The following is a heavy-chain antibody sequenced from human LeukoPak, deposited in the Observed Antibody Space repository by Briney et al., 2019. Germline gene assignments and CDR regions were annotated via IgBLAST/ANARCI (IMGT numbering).Heavy chain of an antibody. J-gene: IGHJ4*02. V-gene: IGHV3-74*01. Sequence: PGGSQRLSCAASGFTFSSYWMHWVRQAPGKGLVWVSRINIDGSATSYPDSVKGRFTISRDNAKNTLFLEMNSLRAEDTAVYYCVRGMAVVAGVDSWGQGTLVTVSS. CDR2: INIDGSAT. CDR3: VRGMAVVAGVDS. CDR1: GFTFSSYW. D-gene: IGHD6-19*01.